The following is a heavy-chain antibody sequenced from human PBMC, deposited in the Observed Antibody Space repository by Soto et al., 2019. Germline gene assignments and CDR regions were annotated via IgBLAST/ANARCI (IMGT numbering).Heavy chain of an antibody. J-gene: IGHJ4*02. CDR2: VIPKYDSV. Sequence: QVQLVQSGAEVKKPGSSVKVSCEASGGTSNSYTINWVRQAPGQGLEWIGQVIPKYDSVNYAQRFQGRVSISADKFTNTAYMELSSLRSDDTAVYYCARDLHAAYFDYGGQGTLVTVSS. CDR3: ARDLHAAYFDY. D-gene: IGHD3-16*01. CDR1: GGTSNSYT. V-gene: IGHV1-69*06.